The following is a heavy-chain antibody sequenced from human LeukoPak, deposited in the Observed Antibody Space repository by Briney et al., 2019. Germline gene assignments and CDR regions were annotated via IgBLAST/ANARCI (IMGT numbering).Heavy chain of an antibody. CDR3: ARGATYAYYQDY. V-gene: IGHV3-74*01. J-gene: IGHJ4*02. CDR1: RFTFSSHW. CDR2: IKYDASST. D-gene: IGHD1-26*01. Sequence: PGGSLRLSCADSRFTFSSHWMHWVRQAPGKGLVWVSRIKYDASSTSYADSVKGRFTISRDNAKNTLYLQMNSLRAEDTAVYYCARGATYAYYQDYWGQGTLVTVSS.